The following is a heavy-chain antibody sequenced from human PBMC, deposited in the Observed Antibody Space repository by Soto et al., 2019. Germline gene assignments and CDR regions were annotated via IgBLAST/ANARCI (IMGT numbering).Heavy chain of an antibody. CDR3: ARDPYDGSGSYRYFDY. D-gene: IGHD3-10*01. CDR1: GFSFSNYA. V-gene: IGHV3-23*01. CDR2: IYGSGSNT. J-gene: IGHJ4*02. Sequence: EVQLLESGGGLVQPGGSLRLSCAASGFSFSNYAMSWVRQAPGKALEWVSTIYGSGSNTYFADSVKGRFTISRDNSKSTLYLQMDSLGAEDTAVYYCARDPYDGSGSYRYFDYWGQGTLVTVSS.